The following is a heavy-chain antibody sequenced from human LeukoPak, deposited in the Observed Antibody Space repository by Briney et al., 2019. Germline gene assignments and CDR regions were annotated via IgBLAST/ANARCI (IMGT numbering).Heavy chain of an antibody. D-gene: IGHD2-2*01. CDR3: ARVAHLYCSSTSCYYAFDI. CDR1: GGSISSGGYS. J-gene: IGHJ3*02. Sequence: SETLSLTCAVSGGSISSGGYSWSWIRQPLGKGLEWIGYIYHSGSIYYNPSLKSRVTTSVDRSKNQFSLKLSSVTAADTAVYYCARVAHLYCSSTSCYYAFDIWGQGTMVTVSS. V-gene: IGHV4-30-2*01. CDR2: IYHSGSI.